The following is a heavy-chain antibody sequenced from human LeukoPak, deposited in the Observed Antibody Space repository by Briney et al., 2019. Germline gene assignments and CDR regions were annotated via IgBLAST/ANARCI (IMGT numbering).Heavy chain of an antibody. CDR2: ITSSGATI. D-gene: IGHD4-17*01. Sequence: GGSLRLSCAASGFTFRDYYMSWIRQAPGKGLECLSYITSSGATIYYADSIEGRFTVSRDNSKNSLYVQMNSLRAEDTAVYYCATGGGDYGDYSGYWGQGTLVTVSS. J-gene: IGHJ4*02. CDR3: ATGGGDYGDYSGY. CDR1: GFTFRDYY. V-gene: IGHV3-11*01.